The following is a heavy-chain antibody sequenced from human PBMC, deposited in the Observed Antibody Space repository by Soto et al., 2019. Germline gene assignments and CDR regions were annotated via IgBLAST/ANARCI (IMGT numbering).Heavy chain of an antibody. D-gene: IGHD3-22*01. CDR3: ARGGGYDY. J-gene: IGHJ4*02. Sequence: QVQLQESGPGLVKPSQTLSLTCIVSGVSISGGDDYWSWIRQPPGKGLEWIGYIYSSGSTYSNPSLRSRVTISADTSKNQFSLKLTSVTAADTAVYYCARGGGYDYWGQGALVTVSS. CDR1: GVSISGGDDY. CDR2: IYSSGST. V-gene: IGHV4-30-4*01.